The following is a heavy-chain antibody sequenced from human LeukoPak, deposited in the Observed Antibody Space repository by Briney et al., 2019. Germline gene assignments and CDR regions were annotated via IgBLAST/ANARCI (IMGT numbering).Heavy chain of an antibody. CDR1: GGSISSSSYY. V-gene: IGHV4-39*01. D-gene: IGHD3-10*01. J-gene: IGHJ4*02. Sequence: SETLSLTCTVSGGSISSSSYYWGWIRQPPGKGLEWIGSIYYSGSTYYNPSLESRVTISVDTSKNQFSLKLSSVTAADTAVYYCARSYGSGSSAGYWGQGTLVTVSS. CDR2: IYYSGST. CDR3: ARSYGSGSSAGY.